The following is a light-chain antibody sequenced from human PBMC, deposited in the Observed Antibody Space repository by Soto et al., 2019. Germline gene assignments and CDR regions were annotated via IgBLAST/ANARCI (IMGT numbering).Light chain of an antibody. CDR3: LQYNSYPWT. CDR1: QGIRSG. J-gene: IGKJ1*01. CDR2: DAS. Sequence: DLQMTQSPSSLSASVGDRVTITCRASQGIRSGLGWYQQKPGKAPKRLIYDASSVQSGVPSRFRSSVSGTEFTLTISSLQPEDFATYYCLQYNSYPWTFGQGTKVEIK. V-gene: IGKV1-17*01.